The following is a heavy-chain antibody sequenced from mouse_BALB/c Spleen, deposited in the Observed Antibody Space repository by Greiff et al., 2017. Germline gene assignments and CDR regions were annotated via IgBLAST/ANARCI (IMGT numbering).Heavy chain of an antibody. J-gene: IGHJ2*01. D-gene: IGHD1-1*01. CDR1: GYTFTSYW. V-gene: IGHV1-7*01. CDR3: ARYFTTRDYFDY. CDR2: INPSTGYT. Sequence: VKLMESGAELAKPGASVKMSCKASGYTFTSYWMHWVKQRPGQGLEWIGYINPSTGYTEYNQKFKDKATLTADKSSSTAYMQLSSLTSEDSAVYYCARYFTTRDYFDYWGQGTTLTVSS.